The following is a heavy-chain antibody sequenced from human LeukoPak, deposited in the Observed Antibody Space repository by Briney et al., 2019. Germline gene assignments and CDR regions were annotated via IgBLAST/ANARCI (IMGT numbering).Heavy chain of an antibody. CDR1: GFTFGDYA. CDR2: ISGSDAGT. D-gene: IGHD2/OR15-2a*01. CDR3: AKERSFGTWLGDY. Sequence: GGSLRLSCTASGFTFGDYALTWVRQAPGKGLEWVSAISGSDAGTYYADSVKGRFTISRDNSKNTLYLQMNSLRAEDTAIYYCAKERSFGTWLGDYWGQGTLVTVSS. J-gene: IGHJ4*02. V-gene: IGHV3-23*01.